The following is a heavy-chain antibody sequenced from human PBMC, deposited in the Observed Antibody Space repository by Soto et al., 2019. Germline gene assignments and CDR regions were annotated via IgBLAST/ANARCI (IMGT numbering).Heavy chain of an antibody. Sequence: GGSLRLSCAASGFTFSSYGMHWVRQAPGKGLEWVAVIGYDGSNKYYADSVKGRFTISRDNSKNTLYLQMNSLRAEDTAVYYCARDAMIVVAYYYGMDVWGQGTTVTVSS. V-gene: IGHV3-33*01. CDR3: ARDAMIVVAYYYGMDV. J-gene: IGHJ6*02. CDR2: IGYDGSNK. D-gene: IGHD3-22*01. CDR1: GFTFSSYG.